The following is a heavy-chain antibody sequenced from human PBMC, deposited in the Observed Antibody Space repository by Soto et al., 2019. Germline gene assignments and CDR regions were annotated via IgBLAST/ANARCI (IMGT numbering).Heavy chain of an antibody. Sequence: QVQLEQSGAEVKKPGSSVKVSCKASGGTLSDHVVAGRRQPLGKGLEWMGGTIPVFNTAKYAQKFQGRVTVTADKFTNIAYMELSSLRSEDTAFYFCARGVYGSGNYYTGPSAFDIWGQGTMVIVSS. D-gene: IGHD3-10*01. CDR1: GGTLSDHV. CDR3: ARGVYGSGNYYTGPSAFDI. CDR2: TIPVFNTA. J-gene: IGHJ3*02. V-gene: IGHV1-69*06.